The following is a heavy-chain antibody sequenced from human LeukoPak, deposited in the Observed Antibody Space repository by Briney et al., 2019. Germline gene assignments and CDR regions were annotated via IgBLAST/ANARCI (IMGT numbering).Heavy chain of an antibody. CDR1: GGSISSGSYY. Sequence: SQTLSLTCTVSGGSISSGSYYWSWIRQPAGKGLEWIGRIYTSGSTNYNPSLKSRVTMSVDTSKNHFSLKLSSVTAADTAVYYCAREGGGYCSGGGCYSGASDIWGQGTMVTVSS. CDR3: AREGGGYCSGGGCYSGASDI. CDR2: IYTSGST. V-gene: IGHV4-61*02. D-gene: IGHD2-15*01. J-gene: IGHJ3*02.